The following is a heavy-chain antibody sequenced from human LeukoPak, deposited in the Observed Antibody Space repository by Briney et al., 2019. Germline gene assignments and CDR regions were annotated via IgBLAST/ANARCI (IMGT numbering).Heavy chain of an antibody. CDR2: ISYDGSNK. Sequence: GGSLRLSCAASGFTFGSYAMHWVRQAPGKGLEWVAVISYDGSNKYYADSVKGRFTISRDNSKNTLYLQMNSLRAEDTAVYYCAGFPIVVVVAATQDYWGQGTLVTVSS. CDR3: AGFPIVVVVAATQDY. J-gene: IGHJ4*02. V-gene: IGHV3-30-3*01. D-gene: IGHD2-15*01. CDR1: GFTFGSYA.